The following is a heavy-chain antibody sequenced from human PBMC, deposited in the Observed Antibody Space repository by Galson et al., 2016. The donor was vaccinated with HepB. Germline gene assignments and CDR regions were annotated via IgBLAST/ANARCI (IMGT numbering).Heavy chain of an antibody. V-gene: IGHV1-2*02. D-gene: IGHD3-10*01. J-gene: IGHJ3*02. CDR3: ARVPYYYHGGSHFYPSAFDI. CDR1: GYTFTGYY. CDR2: INPNSGVT. Sequence: SVKVSCKASGYTFTGYYMHWVRQAPGQGLERMGWINPNSGVTNYAQKFQGRVTMTGDTSISTAYMELSRLRSDDTAFYYCARVPYYYHGGSHFYPSAFDIWGQGTMVTVSS.